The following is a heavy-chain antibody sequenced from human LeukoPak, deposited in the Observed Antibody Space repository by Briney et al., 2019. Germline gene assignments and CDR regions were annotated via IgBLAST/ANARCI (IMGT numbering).Heavy chain of an antibody. J-gene: IGHJ4*02. D-gene: IGHD4-23*01. CDR3: AKDIDEAEVTLSFDY. CDR1: GFTFDDYA. Sequence: PGGSLRLSCAASGFTFDDYAMHWVRQAPGKGLEWVSLISGDGGSTYYADSVKGRFTISRDNSKNSLYLQMNSLRTEDTALYYCAKDIDEAEVTLSFDYWGQGTLVTVSS. CDR2: ISGDGGST. V-gene: IGHV3-43*02.